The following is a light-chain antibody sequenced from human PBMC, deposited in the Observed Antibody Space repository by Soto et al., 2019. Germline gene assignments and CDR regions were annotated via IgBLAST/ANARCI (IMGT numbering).Light chain of an antibody. Sequence: QSVLTQPPSVSGAPGQRVTISCTGSSSNIGAGYDVHWYQQLPGTAPKLLIFGDCNRPSGVPDRFSGAKSGTSASLAITGLQAEDEADYHCQSYDNSLSGLVVFGGGTKLTVL. V-gene: IGLV1-40*01. CDR3: QSYDNSLSGLVV. J-gene: IGLJ2*01. CDR1: SSNIGAGYD. CDR2: GDC.